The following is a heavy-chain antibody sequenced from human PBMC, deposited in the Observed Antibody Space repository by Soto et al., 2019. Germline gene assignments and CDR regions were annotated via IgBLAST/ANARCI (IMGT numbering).Heavy chain of an antibody. CDR3: ATLPPRIVVTLLPIPS. J-gene: IGHJ5*02. V-gene: IGHV4-30-4*01. Sequence: PSETLSLTCTVSGGSISSGEYYWTWIRQPPGKGLEWIGYISYSGSTHYSPSLKSRVSITVDTSKNQFSLNLASVSAEDTAVYYCATLPPRIVVTLLPIPSWGQGIQVTVSS. CDR1: GGSISSGEYY. D-gene: IGHD2-21*01. CDR2: ISYSGST.